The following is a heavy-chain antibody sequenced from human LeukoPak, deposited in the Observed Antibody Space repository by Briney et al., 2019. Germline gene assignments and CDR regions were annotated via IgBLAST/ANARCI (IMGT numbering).Heavy chain of an antibody. J-gene: IGHJ6*03. CDR1: GGTFSSYA. D-gene: IGHD4-11*01. CDR2: IIPIFGTA. Sequence: GASVKVSCKASGGTFSSYAISWVRQAPGQGLEWMGGIIPIFGTANYAQKFQGRVTITTDESTSTAYMELSSLRSEDTAVYYCARDRYATVTGNYYYMDVWGKGTTVTVSS. CDR3: ARDRYATVTGNYYYMDV. V-gene: IGHV1-69*05.